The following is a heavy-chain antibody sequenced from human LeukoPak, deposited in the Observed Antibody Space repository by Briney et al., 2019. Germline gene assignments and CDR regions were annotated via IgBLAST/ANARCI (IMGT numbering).Heavy chain of an antibody. V-gene: IGHV1-2*02. D-gene: IGHD1-26*01. Sequence: GASVKVSCKASGYTFTGYYMHWVRQAPGQGLEWMGWINPNSGGTNYAQKFQGRVTMTRDTSISTAYMELSRLRSDDTAVYYCARPLPSGSRPQYYFDYWGQGTLVTVSS. CDR3: ARPLPSGSRPQYYFDY. J-gene: IGHJ4*02. CDR1: GYTFTGYY. CDR2: INPNSGGT.